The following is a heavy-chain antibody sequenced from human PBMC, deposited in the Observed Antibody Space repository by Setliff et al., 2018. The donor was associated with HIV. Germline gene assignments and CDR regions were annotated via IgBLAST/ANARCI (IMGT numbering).Heavy chain of an antibody. D-gene: IGHD2-15*01. CDR1: ADTFTNCL. CDR3: ARTRSGGSSVYYYYYMDV. J-gene: IGHJ6*03. V-gene: IGHV1-8*03. CDR2: MNPDSGNT. Sequence: GASVKVSCKASADTFTNCLINWVRQATGQGLEWMGWMNPDSGNTGSAQNFQGRLTITWNTSISTAYMELGSLGFDDTAVYFCARTRSGGSSVYYYYYMDVWGQGTAVTVSS.